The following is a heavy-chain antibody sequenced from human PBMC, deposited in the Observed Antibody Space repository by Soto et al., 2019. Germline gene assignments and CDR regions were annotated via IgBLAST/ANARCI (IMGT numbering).Heavy chain of an antibody. Sequence: EVQLLESGGGLVQPGGSRRLSCAASGFTFNNYAMPWVRQAPGRGLEWVSAISGGGDTTSYADSVKGRFTVSRDGSKNTLYLQMSSLRAEDTALYYCAKGRGGSGSLTPRVDFWGQGTLVTVSS. CDR2: ISGGGDTT. V-gene: IGHV3-23*01. CDR3: AKGRGGSGSLTPRVDF. D-gene: IGHD3-10*01. J-gene: IGHJ4*02. CDR1: GFTFNNYA.